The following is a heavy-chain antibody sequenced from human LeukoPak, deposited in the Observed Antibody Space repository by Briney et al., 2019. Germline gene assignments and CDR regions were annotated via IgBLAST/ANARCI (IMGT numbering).Heavy chain of an antibody. D-gene: IGHD5/OR15-5a*01. V-gene: IGHV4-59*01. CDR1: GGSISSYY. CDR2: IYYSGST. CDR3: ARDSLYSVYDF. J-gene: IGHJ4*02. Sequence: PSETLSLTCTVSGGSISSYYWSWIRQPPGKGLEWIGYIYYSGSTNYNPSLKSRVTISVDTSKNQFSLKLSSVTAADTAVYYCARDSLYSVYDFWGQGTLVTVSS.